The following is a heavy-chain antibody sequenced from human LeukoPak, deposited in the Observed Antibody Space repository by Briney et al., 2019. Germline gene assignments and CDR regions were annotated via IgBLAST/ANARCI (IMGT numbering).Heavy chain of an antibody. CDR1: GGSISSSSYY. J-gene: IGHJ4*02. V-gene: IGHV4-39*01. D-gene: IGHD6-19*01. Sequence: SETLSLTSTVSGGSISSSSYYWGWIRQPPGKGLEWIGSIYYSGSTYYNPSLKGRVTISVDTSKNQFSLKLSSVTAADTAVYYCARRARISIAVAGYFDYWGQGTLVTVSS. CDR2: IYYSGST. CDR3: ARRARISIAVAGYFDY.